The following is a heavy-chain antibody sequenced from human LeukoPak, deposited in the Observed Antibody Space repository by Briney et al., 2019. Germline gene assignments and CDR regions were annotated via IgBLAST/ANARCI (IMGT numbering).Heavy chain of an antibody. CDR2: IIPIFGTA. Sequence: SVKVSCKASGGTFSSYAISWVRQAPGQGLEWMGGIIPIFGTANYAQKFQGRVTITTDESTSTAYMELSSLRSEDTAVYYCARGPAAPRGPPYYYYMDVWGKGTTVTVSS. CDR3: ARGPAAPRGPPYYYYMDV. V-gene: IGHV1-69*05. CDR1: GGTFSSYA. J-gene: IGHJ6*03. D-gene: IGHD2-2*01.